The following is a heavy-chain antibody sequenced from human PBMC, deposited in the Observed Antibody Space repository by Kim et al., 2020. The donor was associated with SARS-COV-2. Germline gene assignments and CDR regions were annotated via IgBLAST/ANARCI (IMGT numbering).Heavy chain of an antibody. CDR3: ARDLAHGGNSPTEY. D-gene: IGHD2-21*01. Sequence: GGSLRLSCVASGFNFNDYYMTWVRQTPGKGLEWISYIDTKGISVYSADSVKGRFITSRDNAKNSVFLQMNGLRADDTGLYFCARDLAHGGNSPTEYWGQGTLVTVSS. V-gene: IGHV3-11*04. CDR2: IDTKGISV. J-gene: IGHJ4*02. CDR1: GFNFNDYY.